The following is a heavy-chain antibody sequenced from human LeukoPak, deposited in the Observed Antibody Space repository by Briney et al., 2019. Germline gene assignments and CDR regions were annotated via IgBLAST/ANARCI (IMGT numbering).Heavy chain of an antibody. V-gene: IGHV3-30-3*01. CDR3: ARDPENGLLWNDAPADY. J-gene: IGHJ4*02. D-gene: IGHD1-1*01. CDR2: ISYDGSNK. CDR1: GFTFSGYA. Sequence: GRSLRLSCAASGFTFSGYAMHWVRQAPGKGLEWVAVISYDGSNKYYADSVKGRFTISRDNSKNTLYLQMNSLRAVDTAVYYCARDPENGLLWNDAPADYWGQGTLVTVSS.